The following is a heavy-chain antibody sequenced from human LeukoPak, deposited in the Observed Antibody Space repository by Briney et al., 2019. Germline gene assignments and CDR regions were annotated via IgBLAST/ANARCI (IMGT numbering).Heavy chain of an antibody. J-gene: IGHJ4*02. CDR3: AAKASYFDS. CDR2: IYYSGST. V-gene: IGHV4-39*01. Sequence: SETLSLTCTVSGGSISSSSYYWGWIRQPPGKGLEWIGSIYYSGSTYYNPSLKSRVTISVDTSKNQFSLKLSSVTAADTAVYYCAAKASYFDSWGQGTLVTVSS. CDR1: GGSISSSSYY. D-gene: IGHD4/OR15-4a*01.